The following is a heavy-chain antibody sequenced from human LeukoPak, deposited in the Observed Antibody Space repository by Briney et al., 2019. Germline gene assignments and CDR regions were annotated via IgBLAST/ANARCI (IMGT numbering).Heavy chain of an antibody. D-gene: IGHD3-22*01. Sequence: GGSLRLSCAASGFTFSTYAMSWVRQAPGKGLDWVSAISGSGGKTYYADSVKGRFTISRDNSKKTLYLQMNSLRAEDTAVYYCAKGRDSRGYYDRWGQGTLVTVSS. CDR2: ISGSGGKT. V-gene: IGHV3-23*01. CDR3: AKGRDSRGYYDR. CDR1: GFTFSTYA. J-gene: IGHJ5*02.